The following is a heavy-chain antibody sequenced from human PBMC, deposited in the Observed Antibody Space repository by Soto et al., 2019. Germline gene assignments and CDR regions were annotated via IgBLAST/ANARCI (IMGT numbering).Heavy chain of an antibody. V-gene: IGHV1-2*04. J-gene: IGHJ6*02. CDR1: GYTFTGYY. CDR2: INPNSGGT. Sequence: GASVKVSCKASGYTFTGYYMHWVRQAPGQGLEWMGWINPNSGGTNYAQKFQGWVTMTRDTSISTAYMELSRLRSDDTAVYYCARENGSDFWSGYSYGMDVWGQGTTVTVSS. D-gene: IGHD3-3*01. CDR3: ARENGSDFWSGYSYGMDV.